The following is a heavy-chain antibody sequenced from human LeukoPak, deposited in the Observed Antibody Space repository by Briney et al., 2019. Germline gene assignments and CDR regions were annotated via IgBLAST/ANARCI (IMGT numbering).Heavy chain of an antibody. V-gene: IGHV1-69*11. CDR1: GGTFSTYA. Sequence: GASAKVSCKASGGTFSTYAISWVRQAPGQGLEWMGRIIAILSQANYAQKFRGRVSITADESTTTAYLELSRLRSEDTAVYYCATGGDYRDAFDMWGQGTMVTVSS. CDR2: IIAILSQA. J-gene: IGHJ3*02. D-gene: IGHD4-17*01. CDR3: ATGGDYRDAFDM.